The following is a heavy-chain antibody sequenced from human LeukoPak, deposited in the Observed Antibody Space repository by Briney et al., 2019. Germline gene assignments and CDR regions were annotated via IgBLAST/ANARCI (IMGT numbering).Heavy chain of an antibody. D-gene: IGHD3-16*01. CDR1: GFNFSNYW. V-gene: IGHV3-7*01. CDR2: IKHDGSEK. J-gene: IGHJ4*02. Sequence: PGGSLRLSCAVSGFNFSNYWMNWVRQAPGKGLEWVANIKHDGSEKYYVDSVKGRFSISRDNAKKSLYLQMNSLRAEDTAVYYCARALSHCLDYWGQGTLVTVSS. CDR3: ARALSHCLDY.